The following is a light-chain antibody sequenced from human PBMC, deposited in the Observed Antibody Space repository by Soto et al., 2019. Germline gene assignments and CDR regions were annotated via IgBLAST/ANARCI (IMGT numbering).Light chain of an antibody. V-gene: IGKV1-12*01. CDR3: QQTLSFPPT. Sequence: DIQMTQSPSSVSASVGDRVTITCRASQAIDSWLAWYQQKPGEAPKFLIFTGSLLHSGVPPRFSGSGSGTDFTLTISSLQPEDFATYYCQQTLSFPPTFGQGTKV. CDR1: QAIDSW. CDR2: TGS. J-gene: IGKJ1*01.